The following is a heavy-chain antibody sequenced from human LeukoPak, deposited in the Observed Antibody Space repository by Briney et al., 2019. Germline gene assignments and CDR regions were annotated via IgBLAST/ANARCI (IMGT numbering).Heavy chain of an antibody. CDR1: GFTFNSYT. Sequence: GGSLRLSCAASGFTFNSYTMNWVRQAPGKGLEWVSSISSSSSYIYYADSVKGRFTISRDNAKSSLYLQMNSLRAEDTAVYYCARDYYYDTSGYYSFDYWGQGTLVTVSS. J-gene: IGHJ4*02. D-gene: IGHD3-22*01. CDR3: ARDYYYDTSGYYSFDY. CDR2: ISSSSSYI. V-gene: IGHV3-21*01.